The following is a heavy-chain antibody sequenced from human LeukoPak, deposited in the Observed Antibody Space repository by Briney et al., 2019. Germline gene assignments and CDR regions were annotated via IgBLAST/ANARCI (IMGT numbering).Heavy chain of an antibody. D-gene: IGHD2-21*01. V-gene: IGHV3-23*01. J-gene: IGHJ6*03. CDR1: GFTFSSYG. CDR2: ISGSGGST. CDR3: AKGTGEFVVYYYYYMDV. Sequence: GGSLRLSCAASGFTFSSYGMSWVRQAPGKWLEWVSAISGSGGSTYYADSVKGRFTISRDNSKNTLYLQMNSLRAEDTAVYYCAKGTGEFVVYYYYYMDVWGKGTTVTISS.